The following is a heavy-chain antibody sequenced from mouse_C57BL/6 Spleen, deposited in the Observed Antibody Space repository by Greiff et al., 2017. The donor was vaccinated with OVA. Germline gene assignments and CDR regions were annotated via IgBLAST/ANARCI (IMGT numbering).Heavy chain of an antibody. Sequence: EVQLQQSGAELVRPGASVKLSCTASGFNIKDDYMHWVKQRPEQGLEWIGWIDPENGDTEYASKFQGKATITADTSSNTAYLQLSSLTSEDTAVYYCTTDYYGSSYCDYWGQGTTLTVSS. D-gene: IGHD1-1*01. CDR3: TTDYYGSSYCDY. V-gene: IGHV14-4*01. J-gene: IGHJ2*01. CDR2: IDPENGDT. CDR1: GFNIKDDY.